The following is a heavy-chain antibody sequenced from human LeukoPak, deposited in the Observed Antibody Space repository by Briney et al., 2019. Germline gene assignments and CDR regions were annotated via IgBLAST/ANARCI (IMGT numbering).Heavy chain of an antibody. D-gene: IGHD5-24*01. J-gene: IGHJ4*02. CDR2: ISSSSSYI. CDR1: GFTFSSDS. V-gene: IGHV3-21*01. CDR3: ARDGWFRGLQKSGNFDY. Sequence: GRSLRLSCAASGFTFSSDSMNWVRQAPGKGLEWVSSISSSSSYIYYADSAKGRLTISRDNAKNSLYLQMNSLSAEDTAVYYCARDGWFRGLQKSGNFDYWGQGTLVTVSS.